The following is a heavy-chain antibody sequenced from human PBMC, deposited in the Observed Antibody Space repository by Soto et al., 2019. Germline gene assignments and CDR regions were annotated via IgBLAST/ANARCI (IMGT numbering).Heavy chain of an antibody. J-gene: IGHJ6*02. D-gene: IGHD6-13*01. CDR1: GFSLSTSGVG. Sequence: SGPTLVNPTQTLTLSCTFSGFSLSTSGVGVGWIRQPPGKALEWLALIYWDDDKRYSPSLTSRLTITKDTPKNQVGLTMTNMDPVDASTYYCAHVLTEVVRGVIAAARTRGLDVWGQGTTVTVAS. CDR2: IYWDDDK. CDR3: AHVLTEVVRGVIAAARTRGLDV. V-gene: IGHV2-5*02.